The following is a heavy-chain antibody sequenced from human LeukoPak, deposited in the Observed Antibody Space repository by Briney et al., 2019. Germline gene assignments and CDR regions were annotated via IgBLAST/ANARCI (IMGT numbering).Heavy chain of an antibody. V-gene: IGHV3-48*01. D-gene: IGHD5-12*01. CDR1: GFTFGDYS. CDR2: ISSSSSTM. J-gene: IGHJ4*02. CDR3: ARDGYSGYGKDY. Sequence: GGSLRLSCAASGFTFGDYSMNWVRQAPGKGLEWVSYISSSSSTMYYADSVRGRFTISRDNAKKSLYLRMNSLRPEDTAVYYCARDGYSGYGKDYWGQGTLVTVSS.